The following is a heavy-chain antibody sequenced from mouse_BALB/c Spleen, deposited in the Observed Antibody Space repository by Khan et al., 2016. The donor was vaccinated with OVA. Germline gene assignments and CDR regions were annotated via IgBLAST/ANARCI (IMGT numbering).Heavy chain of an antibody. Sequence: QIQLVQSGPELKKPGETVKISCKASGYTLTNFGMNWVKQAPGKGLKWMGWINTYTGEPTYADDFKGRFAFSLETSVSTAYLQINNLKNEDTATYFCGRGSYGSSPWDAMDYWGQGTSVTVSS. V-gene: IGHV9-3-1*01. D-gene: IGHD1-1*01. CDR1: GYTLTNFG. CDR3: GRGSYGSSPWDAMDY. J-gene: IGHJ4*01. CDR2: INTYTGEP.